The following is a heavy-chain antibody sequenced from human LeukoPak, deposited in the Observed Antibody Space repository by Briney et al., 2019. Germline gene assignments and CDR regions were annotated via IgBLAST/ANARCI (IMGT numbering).Heavy chain of an antibody. D-gene: IGHD6-13*01. CDR1: GYTFTTYV. CDR3: ARAPRSWYLAGAFDI. CDR2: ISAYNGNT. V-gene: IGHV1-18*01. Sequence: GAPVKVSCKASGYTFTTYVFNWVRQAPGQGLEWMGWISAYNGNTNYAQNLQGRVTMTTDTSTSTAYMELSSLRSEDTAVYYCARAPRSWYLAGAFDIWGQGTMVTVSS. J-gene: IGHJ3*02.